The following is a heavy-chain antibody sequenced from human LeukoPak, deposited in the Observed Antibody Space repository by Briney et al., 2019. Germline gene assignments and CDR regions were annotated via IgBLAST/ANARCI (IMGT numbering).Heavy chain of an antibody. CDR1: GGSISSYY. Sequence: SETLSLTCTVSGGSISSYYWSWIRQPPGKGLEWIGYIYYSGSTNYNPSLKSRVTISVDTSKNQFSLKLSSVTAADTAVYYCARSGSYYEGPAPFDIWGQGTMVTVSS. V-gene: IGHV4-59*01. CDR2: IYYSGST. J-gene: IGHJ3*02. D-gene: IGHD1-26*01. CDR3: ARSGSYYEGPAPFDI.